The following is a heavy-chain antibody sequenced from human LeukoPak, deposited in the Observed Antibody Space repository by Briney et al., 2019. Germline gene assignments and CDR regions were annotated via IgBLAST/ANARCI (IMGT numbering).Heavy chain of an antibody. V-gene: IGHV4-59*01. CDR3: ARDAEHSYGRYFAY. J-gene: IGHJ4*02. CDR2: MQYTGNS. D-gene: IGHD5-18*01. Sequence: SETLSLICTVSGGSISTYYWNWIRKTPGKGLEWIGFMQYTGNSQYNPSLKSRVTMFVGTSKNQFSLKLSSVTAVDTAVYYCARDAEHSYGRYFAYWGQGILVTVSS. CDR1: GGSISTYY.